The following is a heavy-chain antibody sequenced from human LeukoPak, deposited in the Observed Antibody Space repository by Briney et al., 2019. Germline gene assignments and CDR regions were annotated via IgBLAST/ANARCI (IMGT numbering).Heavy chain of an antibody. Sequence: GASVKVSCKASGYTFTSYDINWVRQATGQGLEWMGWMNPKSGNTGHAQKFQGRVTITRDTSISTVYMELSSLRSEDTAVYFCARGGSAVGATSSWFDPWGQGTLVTVSS. CDR1: GYTFTSYD. J-gene: IGHJ5*02. V-gene: IGHV1-8*03. CDR2: MNPKSGNT. D-gene: IGHD1-26*01. CDR3: ARGGSAVGATSSWFDP.